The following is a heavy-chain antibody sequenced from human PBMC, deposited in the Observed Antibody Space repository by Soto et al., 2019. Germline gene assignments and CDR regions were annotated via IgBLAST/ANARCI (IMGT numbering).Heavy chain of an antibody. V-gene: IGHV4-59*01. CDR3: AGVPYSGYVFAY. Sequence: SETLSLTCTVSGGSTRSYYWSWIRQPPEKELEWIGYIYYSGSTNYNPSLKSRVTISVDTSKNQFSLKLSSVTAADTAVYYCAGVPYSGYVFAYRGQGTLVTVSS. CDR2: IYYSGST. CDR1: GGSTRSYY. J-gene: IGHJ4*02. D-gene: IGHD5-12*01.